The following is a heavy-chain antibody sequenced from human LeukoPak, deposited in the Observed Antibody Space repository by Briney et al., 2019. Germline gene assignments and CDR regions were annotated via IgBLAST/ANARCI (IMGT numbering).Heavy chain of an antibody. D-gene: IGHD2-2*01. V-gene: IGHV3-48*01. CDR1: GFTFGDHI. J-gene: IGHJ4*02. CDR3: AKNPTSDVDY. Sequence: GGSLRLSCAASGFTFGDHIMNWVRQLPGKRLEWVAYVSGSGSTVYYADSVKGRFTVSRDNSKNTLYLQMNSLRAEDTAVYYCAKNPTSDVDYWGQGTLVTVSS. CDR2: VSGSGSTV.